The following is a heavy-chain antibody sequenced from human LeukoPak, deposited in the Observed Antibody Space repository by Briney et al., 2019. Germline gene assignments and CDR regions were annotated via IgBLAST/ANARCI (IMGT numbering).Heavy chain of an antibody. CDR1: GFTFSSYA. V-gene: IGHV3-23*01. CDR3: AKSANLVGAEYYFDY. J-gene: IGHJ4*02. Sequence: GGSLRLSCAASGFTFSSYAMSWVRQAPGKGLEWVSAIGGSGGSTYYADSVKGRFTISRDNSKNTLYLQMNSLRAEDTAVYYCAKSANLVGAEYYFDYWGQGTLVTVSS. CDR2: IGGSGGST. D-gene: IGHD1-26*01.